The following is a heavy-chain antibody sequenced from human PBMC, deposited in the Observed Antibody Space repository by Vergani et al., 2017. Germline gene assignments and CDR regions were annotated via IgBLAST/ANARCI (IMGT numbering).Heavy chain of an antibody. D-gene: IGHD2-21*02. Sequence: QVQLQESGPGLVKPSETLSLTCTVSGGSISSYYWSWIRQPPGKGLEWIGYIYYSGSTNYNPSLKSRVTISVDTSKNQFSLKLSSVTAADTAVYYCARVWRARGDYCFDYWGQGTLVTVSS. CDR1: GGSISSYY. J-gene: IGHJ4*01. V-gene: IGHV4-59*01. CDR2: IYYSGST. CDR3: ARVWRARGDYCFDY.